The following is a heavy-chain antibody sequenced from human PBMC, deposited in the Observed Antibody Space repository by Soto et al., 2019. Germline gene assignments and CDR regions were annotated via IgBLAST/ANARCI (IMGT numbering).Heavy chain of an antibody. D-gene: IGHD3-9*01. CDR2: INQWEST. Sequence: QVQLQQWGAGLLKPSETLSLTCAVYGGSFRGYHWSWIRQPQGKGLEWIGEINQWESTNYNPSLKSRVTISADSSKNQFSLKLRSVTAADTAVYYCARRYDILTAFDYWGQGTLVSVSS. J-gene: IGHJ4*02. V-gene: IGHV4-34*01. CDR1: GGSFRGYH. CDR3: ARRYDILTAFDY.